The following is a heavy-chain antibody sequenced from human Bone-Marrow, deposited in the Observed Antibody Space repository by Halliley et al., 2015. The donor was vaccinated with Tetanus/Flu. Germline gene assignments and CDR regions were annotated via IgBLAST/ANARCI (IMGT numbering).Heavy chain of an antibody. J-gene: IGHJ4*02. CDR3: ARGSSSGWFFDY. CDR2: IDQSGNP. V-gene: IGHV4-30-2*01. Sequence: LEWIGYIDQSGNPSSPPPLRSRATISVDRSKNQFSLKVTSGTAADTAVYFCARGSSSGWFFDYWGQGTLVTVSS. D-gene: IGHD6-19*01.